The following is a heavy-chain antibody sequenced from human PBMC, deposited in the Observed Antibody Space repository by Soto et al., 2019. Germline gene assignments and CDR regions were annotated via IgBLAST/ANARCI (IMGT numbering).Heavy chain of an antibody. Sequence: EVQLVESGGGLVQPGGSLRLSCAASGFTFSSYWMHWVRQAPGKGLVWVSRINSDGSSTSYADSVKGQFTISRDNAKNTLYLQMNSLRAEDTAVYYCWGYYYGSGNSFFDYWGQGTLVTVSS. V-gene: IGHV3-74*01. D-gene: IGHD3-10*01. J-gene: IGHJ4*02. CDR3: WGYYYGSGNSFFDY. CDR1: GFTFSSYW. CDR2: INSDGSST.